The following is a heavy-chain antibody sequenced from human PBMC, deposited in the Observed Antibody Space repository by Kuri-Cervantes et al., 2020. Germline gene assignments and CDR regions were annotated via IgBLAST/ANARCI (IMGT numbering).Heavy chain of an antibody. CDR2: IIPIFGTA. CDR3: ASKASYNWNDPRYYYYMDV. J-gene: IGHJ6*03. CDR1: GGTFSSYA. Sequence: SVKVSCKASGGTFSSYAISWVRQAPGQGLEWMGGIIPIFGTANYAQKFQGRVTITADESTSTAYTELSSLRSEDTAVYYCASKASYNWNDPRYYYYMDVWGKGTTVTVSS. V-gene: IGHV1-69*13. D-gene: IGHD1-1*01.